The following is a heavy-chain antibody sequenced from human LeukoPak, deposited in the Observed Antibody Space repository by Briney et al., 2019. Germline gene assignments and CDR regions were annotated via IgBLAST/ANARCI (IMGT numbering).Heavy chain of an antibody. CDR3: ARERWGVVAASTYYYFYIDV. D-gene: IGHD2-15*01. CDR2: IYTSGST. V-gene: IGHV4-4*07. CDR1: GGSISSYY. Sequence: PSETLSLTCTVSGGSISSYYWSWIRQPAGKGLEWIGRIYTSGSTNYNPSLKSRVTMSVDTSKNQFSLKLSSVTAADTAVYYCARERWGVVAASTYYYFYIDVWGKGTAVTVSS. J-gene: IGHJ6*03.